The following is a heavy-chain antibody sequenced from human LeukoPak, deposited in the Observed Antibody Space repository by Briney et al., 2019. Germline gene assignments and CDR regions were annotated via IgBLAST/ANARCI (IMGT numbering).Heavy chain of an antibody. CDR3: ARNKRADI. CDR1: GFTFSSYG. J-gene: IGHJ3*02. CDR2: ISYDGSNK. Sequence: PGGSLRLSCAASGFTFSSYGMHWVRQAPGKGLEWVAVISYDGSNKYYADSVKGRFTISRDNSKNTLYLQMNSLRAEDTAVYYCARNKRADIWGQGTVVSVSS. D-gene: IGHD1/OR15-1a*01. V-gene: IGHV3-30*03.